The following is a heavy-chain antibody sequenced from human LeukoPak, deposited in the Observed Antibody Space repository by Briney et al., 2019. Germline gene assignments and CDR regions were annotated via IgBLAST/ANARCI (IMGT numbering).Heavy chain of an antibody. V-gene: IGHV3-30*03. CDR2: ISYDGSNK. CDR3: AREGTAAAGTCDY. Sequence: GGSLRLSCAASGFTFSSYGMHWVRQAPGKGLEWVAVISYDGSNKYYADSVKGRFTISRDNAKNSLYLQMNSLRAEDTAVYYCAREGTAAAGTCDYWGQGTLVTVSS. J-gene: IGHJ4*02. D-gene: IGHD6-13*01. CDR1: GFTFSSYG.